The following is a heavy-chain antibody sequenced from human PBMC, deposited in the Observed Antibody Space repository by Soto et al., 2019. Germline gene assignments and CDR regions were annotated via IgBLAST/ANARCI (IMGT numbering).Heavy chain of an antibody. CDR2: INPSGGST. CDR1: GYTFTSYY. Sequence: GASVKVSCKASGYTFTSYYMHWVRQAPGQGLEWMGIINPSGGSTSYAQKFQGRVTMTRDTSTSTVYMELSSLRSEDAAVYYCARDPKTSGGQHWAFNYFDSRGQGTLVTVSS. J-gene: IGHJ4*02. CDR3: ARDPKTSGGQHWAFNYFDS. V-gene: IGHV1-46*01. D-gene: IGHD7-27*01.